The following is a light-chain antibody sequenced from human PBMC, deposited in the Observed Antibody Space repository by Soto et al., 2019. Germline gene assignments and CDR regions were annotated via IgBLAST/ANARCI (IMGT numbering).Light chain of an antibody. CDR2: AAS. V-gene: IGKV1-33*01. CDR3: QHYHDLPIT. J-gene: IGKJ5*01. Sequence: DIQMTQSPSSLSASVGDRVTLTCQARQDISESLNWYQQKPGEAHKVLLCAASKLEVGVPSRFSGSGSGTHFTLTLSSLQPEDIATYFCQHYHDLPITFGQGTRLDVK. CDR1: QDISES.